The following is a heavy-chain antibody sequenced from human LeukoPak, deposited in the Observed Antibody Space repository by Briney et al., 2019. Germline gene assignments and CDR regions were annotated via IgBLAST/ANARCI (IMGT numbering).Heavy chain of an antibody. CDR3: ARGVVVVAATPPWFDP. D-gene: IGHD2-15*01. J-gene: IGHJ5*02. V-gene: IGHV3-48*03. CDR2: ISSSGSTI. Sequence: QSGGSLRLSCAASGFTFSSYEMNWVRQAPGKGLEWVSYISSSGSTIYYADSVKGRFTISRDNAKNSLYLQMNSLRAEDTAVYYCARGVVVVAATPPWFDPWGQGTLVTVSS. CDR1: GFTFSSYE.